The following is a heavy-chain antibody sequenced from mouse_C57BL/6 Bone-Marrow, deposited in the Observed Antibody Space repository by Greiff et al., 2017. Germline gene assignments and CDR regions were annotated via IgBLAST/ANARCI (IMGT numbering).Heavy chain of an antibody. J-gene: IGHJ4*01. CDR3: ARLYGRAMDY. CDR2: IDPSDSYT. V-gene: IGHV1-50*01. Sequence: QVQLQQPGAELVKPGASVKLSCKASGYTFTSYWMQWVKQRPGQGLEWIGEIDPSDSYTNYNQQFKGKATLTVDTSSSTAYMQLSSLTSEDSAVYYCARLYGRAMDYWGQGTSVTVSS. D-gene: IGHD1-1*01. CDR1: GYTFTSYW.